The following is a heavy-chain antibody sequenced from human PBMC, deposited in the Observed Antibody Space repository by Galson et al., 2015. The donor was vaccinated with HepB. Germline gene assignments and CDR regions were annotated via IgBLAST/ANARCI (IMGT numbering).Heavy chain of an antibody. CDR1: GFSFSSYW. Sequence: SLRLSCAASGFSFSSYWMSWVRQAPGKGPEWVSDISSDGVRKNYADAVKGRCTITRDNAKKSLSLQMNSRRVEDTGVYYCARSAGWFDLWGQGTLVTVSS. V-gene: IGHV3-11*01. CDR3: ARSAGWFDL. J-gene: IGHJ5*02. D-gene: IGHD3-10*01. CDR2: ISSDGVRK.